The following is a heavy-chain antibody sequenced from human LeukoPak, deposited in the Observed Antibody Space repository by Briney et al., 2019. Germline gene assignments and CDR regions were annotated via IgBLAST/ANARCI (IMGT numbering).Heavy chain of an antibody. J-gene: IGHJ4*02. V-gene: IGHV4-34*01. CDR3: ARNITIFGATT. Sequence: SETLSLTCAVYGGSFSGYYWSWIRQPPGKGLEWIGEINHSGSTNYNPSLKSRVTISVDTSKNQFSLKLSSVTAADTAVYYCARNITIFGATTGGQGTLVTVSS. CDR2: INHSGST. D-gene: IGHD3-3*01. CDR1: GGSFSGYY.